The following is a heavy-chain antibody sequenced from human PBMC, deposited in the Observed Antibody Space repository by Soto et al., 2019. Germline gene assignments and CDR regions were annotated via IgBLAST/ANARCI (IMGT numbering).Heavy chain of an antibody. V-gene: IGHV3-7*03. Sequence: GGSLRLSCAASGFTFSSYWMSWVRQAPGKGLEWVANIKQDGSEKYYVDSVKGRFTISRDNAKNSLYLQMNSLRAEGTAVYYRARSIVGATDYYYGMDVWGQGTTVTVSS. D-gene: IGHD1-26*01. J-gene: IGHJ6*02. CDR1: GFTFSSYW. CDR2: IKQDGSEK. CDR3: ARSIVGATDYYYGMDV.